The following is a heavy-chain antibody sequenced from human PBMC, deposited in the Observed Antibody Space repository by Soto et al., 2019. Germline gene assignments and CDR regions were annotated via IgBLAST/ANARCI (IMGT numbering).Heavy chain of an antibody. CDR3: ARGTTVAYYFDY. CDR2: IYYSWST. V-gene: IGHV4-30-4*01. CDR1: GCSISSGDYY. D-gene: IGHD4-17*01. Sequence: PSETLSLTCTVSGCSISSGDYYWSWIRQPPGKGLEWIGYIYYSWSTYYNPSLKSRVTISVDTSKNQFSLKLSSVTAADTAVYYCARGTTVAYYFDYWGQGTLVTVSS. J-gene: IGHJ4*02.